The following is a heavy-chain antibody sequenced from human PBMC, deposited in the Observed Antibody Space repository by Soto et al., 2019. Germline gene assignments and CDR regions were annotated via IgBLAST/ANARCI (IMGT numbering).Heavy chain of an antibody. CDR3: VRGGFLEAKRPYYFCGWDA. CDR1: GYTFTTYG. V-gene: IGHV1-18*01. CDR2: VSPYNGNT. J-gene: IGHJ6*02. Sequence: GASVKVSCKAFGYTFTTYGLSWVRQAPGQGLEWMGWVSPYNGNTYYAPRLQGRVTMTTDTSTTTAYMSLRSLRSYDTAIYYCVRGGFLEAKRPYYFCGWDAWGQGTTVGVAS. D-gene: IGHD1-1*01.